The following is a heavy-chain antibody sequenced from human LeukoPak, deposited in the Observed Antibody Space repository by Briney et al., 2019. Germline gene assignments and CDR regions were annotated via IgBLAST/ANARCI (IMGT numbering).Heavy chain of an antibody. Sequence: PGGSLRLSCAASGFTFSSYGMHWVRQAPGKGLEWVAVISYDGSNKYYADSVKGRFTISRDNSKNTLYLQMNSLRAEDTAVYYCASLDAFDIWGQGAMVTVSS. V-gene: IGHV3-30*03. CDR3: ASLDAFDI. CDR1: GFTFSSYG. J-gene: IGHJ3*02. CDR2: ISYDGSNK.